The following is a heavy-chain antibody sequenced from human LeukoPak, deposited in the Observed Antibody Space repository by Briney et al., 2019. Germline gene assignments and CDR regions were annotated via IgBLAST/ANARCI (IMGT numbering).Heavy chain of an antibody. CDR1: GFTFRTYE. D-gene: IGHD2-8*01. Sequence: GGSLRLSCAASGFTFRTYEMNWVRQAPGKGLEWVSSISSRSKYIYYADSVKGRFTISRDNAKNPLYLQMNSLRADDTAVYYRARSGWTNWFDPWGQGTLVAVSS. CDR2: ISSRSKYI. J-gene: IGHJ5*02. V-gene: IGHV3-21*01. CDR3: ARSGWTNWFDP.